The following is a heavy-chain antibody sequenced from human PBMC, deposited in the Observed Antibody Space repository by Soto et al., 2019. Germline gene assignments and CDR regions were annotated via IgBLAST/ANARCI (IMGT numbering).Heavy chain of an antibody. D-gene: IGHD2-21*01. CDR3: SSGLPLWFDP. V-gene: IGHV1-3*01. J-gene: IGHJ5*02. CDR2: MNAGNFNT. CDR1: GYTFTSYA. Sequence: ASVKVSCKASGYTFTSYAIHLVRQAPVQILELMVWMNAGNFNTKYSQKVQGRVTSTMDTSASAGCMELISLRSEDTAVYYCSSGLPLWFDPWGQGTLVTVSS.